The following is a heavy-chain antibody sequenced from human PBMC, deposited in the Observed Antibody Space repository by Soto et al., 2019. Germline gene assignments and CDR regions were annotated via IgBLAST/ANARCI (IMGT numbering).Heavy chain of an antibody. D-gene: IGHD2-8*02. V-gene: IGHV1-2*02. CDR1: GYSFTGYY. CDR3: ARGDYGTGGYPFPYFDY. Sequence: HEHLVQSGAEVKRPGASLKVSCKASGYSFTGYYIHWVRQAPGQGLEWMGWINPDSGATNYAQIFQGRVTLTSTTSISTASMDLTSLTSDDTAVYYCARGDYGTGGYPFPYFDYWGQGTLVIVSS. J-gene: IGHJ4*02. CDR2: INPDSGAT.